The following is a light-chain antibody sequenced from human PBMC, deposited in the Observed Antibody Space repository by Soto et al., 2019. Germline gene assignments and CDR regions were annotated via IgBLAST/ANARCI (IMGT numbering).Light chain of an antibody. CDR1: QSVSSSY. Sequence: EIVLTQSPGTLSLSPGQRATLSCRASQSVSSSYLAWYQQKTGQAPRLLIDGASSRATGIPDRFSGSGSGTDFTLTVSRLEPEDFAVYYCQQYGSSPRTFGQGTKVAIK. V-gene: IGKV3-20*01. CDR2: GAS. CDR3: QQYGSSPRT. J-gene: IGKJ1*01.